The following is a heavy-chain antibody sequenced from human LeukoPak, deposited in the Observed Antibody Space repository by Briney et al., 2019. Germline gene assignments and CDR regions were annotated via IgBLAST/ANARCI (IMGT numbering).Heavy chain of an antibody. Sequence: ASVKVSCKASGYTFTSYDINWVRQATGQGLEWMGWMNPNSGNTGYAQKFQGRVTMTRNTSISTAYMELSSLRAEDTALYYCARYDNSGYEAFDYWGQGTLVTVSS. J-gene: IGHJ4*02. CDR2: MNPNSGNT. CDR1: GYTFTSYD. D-gene: IGHD3-22*01. CDR3: ARYDNSGYEAFDY. V-gene: IGHV1-8*01.